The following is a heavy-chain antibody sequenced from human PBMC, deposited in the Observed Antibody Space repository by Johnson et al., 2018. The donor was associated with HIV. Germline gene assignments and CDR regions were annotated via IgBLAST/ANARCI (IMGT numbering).Heavy chain of an antibody. V-gene: IGHV3-30*04. CDR3: ATSGSHFAFDI. J-gene: IGHJ3*02. Sequence: QVQLVESGGGVVQPGGSLRLSCVASGFTFSDYAMHWVRQAPGKGLEWVAVISYDGSNKFYADSVKGRFTISRDNSKNTLYLQMNSLRHEDTAVYYCATSGSHFAFDIWGQGTMVTVSS. CDR1: GFTFSDYA. CDR2: ISYDGSNK. D-gene: IGHD1-26*01.